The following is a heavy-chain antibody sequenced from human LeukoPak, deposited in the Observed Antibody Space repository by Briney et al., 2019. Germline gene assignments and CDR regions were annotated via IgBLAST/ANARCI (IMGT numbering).Heavy chain of an antibody. V-gene: IGHV1-18*01. J-gene: IGHJ6*02. CDR2: ISAYNGNT. Sequence: ASVKVSCKASGYTFTSYGTSWVRQAPGQELEWMGWISAYNGNTNYAQKLQGRVTMTTDTSTSTAYMELRSLRSDDTAVYYCARLVYYYYGMDVWGQGTTVTVSS. CDR1: GYTFTSYG. CDR3: ARLVYYYYGMDV.